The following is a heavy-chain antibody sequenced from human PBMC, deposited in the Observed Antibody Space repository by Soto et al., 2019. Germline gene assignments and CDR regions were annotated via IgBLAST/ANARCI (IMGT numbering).Heavy chain of an antibody. CDR3: ARVPSFSDSYFDH. V-gene: IGHV3-30*03. Sequence: QVQLVESGGGAVQPGGSRRLSCAASEFTFSNYAMHWVRQAPGKGLQWLAVISYDGNNKYYADSVEGRFTISRDNSKNTVYLQMNSLRLDDTAVYYCARVPSFSDSYFDHRGQGTLVTVSS. J-gene: IGHJ4*02. CDR2: ISYDGNNK. CDR1: EFTFSNYA. D-gene: IGHD2-21*02.